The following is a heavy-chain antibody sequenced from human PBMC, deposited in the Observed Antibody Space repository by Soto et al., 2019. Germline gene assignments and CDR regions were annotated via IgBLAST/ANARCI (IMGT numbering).Heavy chain of an antibody. CDR3: ARGKYYDSSGSDWYFDL. Sequence: ASVKVSCKASGYTFTSYAMHWVRQAPGQRLEWMGWINAGNGNTKYSQKFQGRVTITRNTSISTAYMELSSLRSEDTAVYYCARGKYYDSSGSDWYFDLWGRGTLVTVSS. J-gene: IGHJ2*01. CDR1: GYTFTSYA. CDR2: INAGNGNT. D-gene: IGHD3-22*01. V-gene: IGHV1-3*01.